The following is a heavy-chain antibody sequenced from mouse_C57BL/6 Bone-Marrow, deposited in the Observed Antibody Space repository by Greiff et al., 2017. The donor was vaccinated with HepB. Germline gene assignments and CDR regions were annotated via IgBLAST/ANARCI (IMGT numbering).Heavy chain of an antibody. V-gene: IGHV7-1*01. CDR3: AREAHYGSSGFAY. CDR1: GFTFSDFY. D-gene: IGHD1-1*01. J-gene: IGHJ3*01. CDR2: SRNKANDYTT. Sequence: EVKVVESGGGLVQSGRSLRLSCATSGFTFSDFYMEWVRQAPGKGLEWIAASRNKANDYTTEYSASVKGRFIVSRDTSQSILYLQMNALRAEDTAIYYCAREAHYGSSGFAYWGQGTLVTVSA.